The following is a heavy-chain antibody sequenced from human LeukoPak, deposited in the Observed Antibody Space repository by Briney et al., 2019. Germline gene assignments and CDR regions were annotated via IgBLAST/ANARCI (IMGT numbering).Heavy chain of an antibody. Sequence: SETLSLTCAVYGGSFSDYYWNWIRQPPGKGREWIGEINLSVSTNYNPSIKSRVTISVDTSKNQFSLKLSSVTAADTAVYYCARGLYDILTGYSAEYFQHWGQGTLVTVSS. V-gene: IGHV4-34*01. D-gene: IGHD3-9*01. CDR3: ARGLYDILTGYSAEYFQH. J-gene: IGHJ1*01. CDR1: GGSFSDYY. CDR2: INLSVST.